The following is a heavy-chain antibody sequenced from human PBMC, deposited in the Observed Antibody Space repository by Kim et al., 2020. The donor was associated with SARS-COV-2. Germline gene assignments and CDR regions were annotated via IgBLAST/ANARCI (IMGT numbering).Heavy chain of an antibody. CDR3: ASQGSSGWYVDY. Sequence: SETLSLTCAVSGGSISSSNWWSWVRQPPGKGLEWIGEIYHSGSTNYNPSLKSRVTISVDKSKNQFSLKLSSVTAADTAVYYCASQGSSGWYVDYWGQGTLVTVSS. D-gene: IGHD6-19*01. V-gene: IGHV4-4*02. CDR2: IYHSGST. CDR1: GGSISSSNW. J-gene: IGHJ4*02.